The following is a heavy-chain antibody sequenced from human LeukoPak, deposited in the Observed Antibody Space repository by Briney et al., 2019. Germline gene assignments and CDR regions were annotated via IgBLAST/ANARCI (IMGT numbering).Heavy chain of an antibody. Sequence: PSETLSLTCTVSGGSISSYYWSWIRQPAGKGLEWIGRIYTSGSTNYNPSLKSRVTMSVDTSKNQFSLKLSSVTAADTAVYYCARTTTEKVCSSTSCYTLDWFDPWGQGTLVTVSS. CDR2: IYTSGST. D-gene: IGHD2-2*02. CDR1: GGSISSYY. V-gene: IGHV4-4*07. CDR3: ARTTTEKVCSSTSCYTLDWFDP. J-gene: IGHJ5*02.